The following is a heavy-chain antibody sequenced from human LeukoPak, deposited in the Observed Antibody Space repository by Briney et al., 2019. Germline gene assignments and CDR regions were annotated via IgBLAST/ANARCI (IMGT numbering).Heavy chain of an antibody. Sequence: SETLSLTCTVSGGSMSSFYWGWIRQPPGKGLEWIGYIYYRGSTDYNPSLKSRVTISVDTSKNQFSLKLSSVTAADTAVYYCATAQYSGSWFDYWGQGALVTVSS. CDR2: IYYRGST. V-gene: IGHV4-59*01. CDR1: GGSMSSFY. J-gene: IGHJ4*02. CDR3: ATAQYSGSWFDY. D-gene: IGHD1-26*01.